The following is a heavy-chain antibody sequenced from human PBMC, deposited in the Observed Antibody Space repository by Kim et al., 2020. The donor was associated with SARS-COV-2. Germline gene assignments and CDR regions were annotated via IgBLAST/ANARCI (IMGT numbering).Heavy chain of an antibody. J-gene: IGHJ6*02. D-gene: IGHD1-26*01. CDR2: IYTSGST. Sequence: SETLSLTCTVSGRSISSYYWSWIRQPAGKGLEWIGRIYTSGSTNYNPSLKSRVTMSVDTSKNQFSLKLSSVTAADTAVYYCARDSPPRGWELLSTSYGMDVWGQGTTVTVSS. CDR3: ARDSPPRGWELLSTSYGMDV. V-gene: IGHV4-4*07. CDR1: GRSISSYY.